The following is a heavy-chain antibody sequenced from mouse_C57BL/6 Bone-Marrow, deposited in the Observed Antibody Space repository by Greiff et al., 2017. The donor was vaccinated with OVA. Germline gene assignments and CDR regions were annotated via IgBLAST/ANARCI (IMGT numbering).Heavy chain of an antibody. CDR2: IWSGGST. Sequence: VQLQQSGPGLVQPSQSLSITCTVSGFSLTSYGVHWVRQSPGKGLEWLGVIWSGGSTDYNAAFISRLSISKDNSKSQVFFQMNSLQADDTAIYYCARKDFPYWYFDVWGTGTTVTVSS. J-gene: IGHJ1*03. CDR1: GFSLTSYG. CDR3: ARKDFPYWYFDV. V-gene: IGHV2-2*01.